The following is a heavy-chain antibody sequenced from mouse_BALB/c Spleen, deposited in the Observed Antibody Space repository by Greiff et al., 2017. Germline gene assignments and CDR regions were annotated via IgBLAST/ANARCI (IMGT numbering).Heavy chain of an antibody. V-gene: IGHV5-6-3*01. CDR2: INSNGGST. CDR1: GFTFSSYG. J-gene: IGHJ3*01. Sequence: DVKLVESGGGLVQPGGSLKLSCAASGFTFSSYGMSWVRQTPDKRLELVATINSNGGSTYYPDSVKGRFTISRDNAKNTLYLQMSSLKSEDTAMYYCAREGGYYTSPWFAYWGQGTLVTVSA. D-gene: IGHD2-3*01. CDR3: AREGGYYTSPWFAY.